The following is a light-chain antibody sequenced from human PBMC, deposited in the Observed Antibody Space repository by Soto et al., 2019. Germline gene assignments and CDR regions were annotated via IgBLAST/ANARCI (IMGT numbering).Light chain of an antibody. CDR3: SSYAGSNDRWV. Sequence: QSALPQPPSASGSPGQSVTISCTGTSSDIGAYNYVSWYQQHPGKAPKLMIHEVSKRHSGVPDRFSGSKSGNTASLTVAGLQAEDEADYYCSSYAGSNDRWVFGGGTKVTAL. CDR1: SSDIGAYNY. V-gene: IGLV2-8*01. CDR2: EVS. J-gene: IGLJ3*02.